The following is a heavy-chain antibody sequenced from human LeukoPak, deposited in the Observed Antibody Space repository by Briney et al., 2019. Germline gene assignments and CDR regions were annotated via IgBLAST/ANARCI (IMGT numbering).Heavy chain of an antibody. CDR2: IRYDGSNK. D-gene: IGHD3-22*01. Sequence: GGSLRLSCAASGFTFSSYGMHWVRQAPGKGLEWVAFIRYDGSNKYYADSVEGRFTISRDNSKNTLYLQMNSLRAEDTAVYYCAKVTYDSSGYNDYWGQGTLVTVSS. CDR3: AKVTYDSSGYNDY. V-gene: IGHV3-30*02. J-gene: IGHJ4*02. CDR1: GFTFSSYG.